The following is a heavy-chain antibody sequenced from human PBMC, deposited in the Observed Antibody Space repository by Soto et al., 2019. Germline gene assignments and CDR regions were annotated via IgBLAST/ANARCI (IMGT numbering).Heavy chain of an antibody. V-gene: IGHV3-30*18. Sequence: GGPLRLSCAASGFTFSSYGMHWVRQAPGKGLEWVAVISYDGSNKYYADSVKGRFTISRDNSKNTLYLQMNSLRAEDTAVYYCAKRAPYCSGGSCYHWFDPWGQGTLVTVSS. CDR2: ISYDGSNK. J-gene: IGHJ5*02. D-gene: IGHD2-15*01. CDR3: AKRAPYCSGGSCYHWFDP. CDR1: GFTFSSYG.